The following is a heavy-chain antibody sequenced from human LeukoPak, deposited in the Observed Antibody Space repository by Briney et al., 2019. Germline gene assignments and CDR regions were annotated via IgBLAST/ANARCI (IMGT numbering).Heavy chain of an antibody. CDR3: ARRGSVAVTGSDY. CDR1: GYSFNRYW. V-gene: IGHV5-51*01. Sequence: GESLKISCKGPGYSFNRYWIGWVRQIPGKGLEWMGIIYPGDCDTRYSPSFRGQVTISTDKYISTAYLQWSSIKASDTAMYYCARRGSVAVTGSDYWGQGTLVTVSP. CDR2: IYPGDCDT. J-gene: IGHJ4*02. D-gene: IGHD6-19*01.